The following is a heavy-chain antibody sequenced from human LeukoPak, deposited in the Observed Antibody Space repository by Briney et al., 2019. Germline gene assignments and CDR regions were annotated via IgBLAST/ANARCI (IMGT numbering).Heavy chain of an antibody. J-gene: IGHJ6*02. CDR2: INPNSGGT. CDR1: GYTFTGYY. CDR3: ATPSYYYGSGRISMDV. D-gene: IGHD3-10*01. Sequence: GASVKVSCKASGYTFTGYYMHWVRQAPGQGLEWMGWINPNSGGTNYAQKFQGWVTMTRDTSISTAYMELSRLRSEDTAVYYCATPSYYYGSGRISMDVWGQGTTVTVSS. V-gene: IGHV1-2*04.